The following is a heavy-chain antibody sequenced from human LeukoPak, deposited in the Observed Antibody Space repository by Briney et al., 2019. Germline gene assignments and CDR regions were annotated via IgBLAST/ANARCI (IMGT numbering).Heavy chain of an antibody. CDR3: ASGVAAAAPQGY. Sequence: SETLSLTCAVYGGSFSGYYWSWIRQPPGKGLEWIGEINHSGSTNYNPSLKSRVTISVDTSKNQFSLKLSSVTAADTAVYYCASGVAAAAPQGYRGQGTLVTVSS. CDR2: INHSGST. J-gene: IGHJ4*02. CDR1: GGSFSGYY. D-gene: IGHD6-13*01. V-gene: IGHV4-34*01.